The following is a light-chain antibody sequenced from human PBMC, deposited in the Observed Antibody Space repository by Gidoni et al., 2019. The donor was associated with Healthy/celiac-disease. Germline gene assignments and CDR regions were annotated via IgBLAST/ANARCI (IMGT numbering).Light chain of an antibody. CDR3: QQYNNWPPWT. J-gene: IGKJ1*01. CDR2: GAS. Sequence: EIVMTHSPATLSVSPGERATLSCRASQSVSSNLAWDQQKPGQAPRRLIYGASTRATGTPARFSGSGSGTEFTLTISSLQSEDFAVYYCQQYNNWPPWTFGQGTKVEIK. V-gene: IGKV3-15*01. CDR1: QSVSSN.